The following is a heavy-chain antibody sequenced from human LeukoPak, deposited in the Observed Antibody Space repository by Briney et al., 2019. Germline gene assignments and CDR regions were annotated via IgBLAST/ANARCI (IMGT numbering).Heavy chain of an antibody. Sequence: SETLSLTCAVYGGSFSGYYWSWIRQPPGKGLEWIGEINHSGSTNYNPSLKSRVTISVDTSKNQFSLKLSSVTAADTAVYYCARARYFGNYFDYWGQGTLVTVSS. CDR3: ARARYFGNYFDY. V-gene: IGHV4-34*01. J-gene: IGHJ4*02. D-gene: IGHD1-14*01. CDR2: INHSGST. CDR1: GGSFSGYY.